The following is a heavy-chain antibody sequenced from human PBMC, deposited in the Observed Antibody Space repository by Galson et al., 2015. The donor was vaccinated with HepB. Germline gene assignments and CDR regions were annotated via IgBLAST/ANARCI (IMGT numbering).Heavy chain of an antibody. CDR2: VTSGGDNT. Sequence: SLRLSCAASGFTFNSYAMAWVRQAPGKGLEWVSVVTSGGDNTIFADSVTGPVIGSPDKFRNTLYLQTSSLRADDTAVYYCVTTVRGINYWGQGTLLTVSS. CDR1: GFTFNSYA. V-gene: IGHV3-23*01. CDR3: VTTVRGINY. D-gene: IGHD3-10*01. J-gene: IGHJ4*02.